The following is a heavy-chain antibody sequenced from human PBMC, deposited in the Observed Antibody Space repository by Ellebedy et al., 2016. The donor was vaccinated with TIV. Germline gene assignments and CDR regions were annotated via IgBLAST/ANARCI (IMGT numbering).Heavy chain of an antibody. CDR3: ALGVPAAIG. D-gene: IGHD2-2*01. CDR2: ISAYNGNT. CDR1: GYTFTGYY. J-gene: IGHJ4*02. V-gene: IGHV1-18*04. Sequence: ASVKVSCXASGYTFTGYYMHWVRQAPGQGLEWMGWISAYNGNTNYAQKLQGRVTMTTDTSTSTAYMELRSLRSDDTAVYYCALGVPAAIGWGQGTLVTVSS.